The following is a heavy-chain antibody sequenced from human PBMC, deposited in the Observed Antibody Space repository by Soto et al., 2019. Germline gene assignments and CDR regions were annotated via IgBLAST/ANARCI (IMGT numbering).Heavy chain of an antibody. CDR1: GGTFSSYA. J-gene: IGHJ6*02. Sequence: SVKVSCKACGGTFSSYAISWVRQAPGQGLEWMGGIIPIFGTANYAQKFQGRVTITADESTSTAYMELSSLRSEDTAVYYCARGQQQLVVNYYYYGMDVWGQGSTVTVSS. CDR3: ARGQQQLVVNYYYYGMDV. CDR2: IIPIFGTA. D-gene: IGHD6-13*01. V-gene: IGHV1-69*13.